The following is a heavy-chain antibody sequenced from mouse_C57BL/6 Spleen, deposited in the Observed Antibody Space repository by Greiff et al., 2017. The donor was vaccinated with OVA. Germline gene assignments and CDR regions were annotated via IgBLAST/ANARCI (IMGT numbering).Heavy chain of an antibody. CDR3: ARPLPEGFYYAMDY. CDR1: GFTFSSYT. V-gene: IGHV5-9*01. Sequence: EVKLQESGGGLVKPGGSLKLSCAASGFTFSSYTMSWVRQTPEKRLEWVATISGGGGNTYYPDSVKGRFTISRDNAKNTLYLQMSSLRSEDTALYYCARPLPEGFYYAMDYWGQGTSVTVSS. CDR2: ISGGGGNT. J-gene: IGHJ4*01.